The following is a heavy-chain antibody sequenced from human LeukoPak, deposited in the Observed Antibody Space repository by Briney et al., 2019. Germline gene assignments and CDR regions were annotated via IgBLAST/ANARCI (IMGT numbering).Heavy chain of an antibody. CDR1: GYTFTSYG. CDR3: ARDGVWGRTQDLPEPHTPNYYYYYMDV. CDR2: ISAYNGNT. J-gene: IGHJ6*03. Sequence: ASVKVSCKASGYTFTSYGISWVRQAPGQGLEWMGWISAYNGNTNYAQKFQGRVTITADKSTSTAYMELSSLRSEDTAVYYCARDGVWGRTQDLPEPHTPNYYYYYMDVWGKGTTVTVSS. D-gene: IGHD1-14*01. V-gene: IGHV1-18*01.